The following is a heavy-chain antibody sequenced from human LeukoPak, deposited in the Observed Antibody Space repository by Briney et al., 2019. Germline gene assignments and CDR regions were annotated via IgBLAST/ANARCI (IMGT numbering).Heavy chain of an antibody. CDR3: ARGRIAAAGRNWFDP. Sequence: GGSLRLSCAASGFTFSSYSMNWVRQAPGKGLEWVSSISSSSSYIYYADSVKGRFTISRDNPKNSLYLQMNSLRAEDTAVYYCARGRIAAAGRNWFDPWGQGTLVTVSS. D-gene: IGHD6-13*01. V-gene: IGHV3-21*01. J-gene: IGHJ5*02. CDR1: GFTFSSYS. CDR2: ISSSSSYI.